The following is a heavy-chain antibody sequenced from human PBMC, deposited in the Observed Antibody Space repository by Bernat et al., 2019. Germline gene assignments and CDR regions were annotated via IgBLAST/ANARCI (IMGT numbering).Heavy chain of an antibody. Sequence: EVQLVESGGGLVQPGGSLRLSCAASGFTFSSYEMNWVRQAPGKGLEWVSYISSSGITIYYADSVKGRFTISRDYAKNTLYLQMNSLRAEDTAVYYCARVRYSGYDADYWGQGTLVTVSS. CDR3: ARVRYSGYDADY. V-gene: IGHV3-48*03. CDR1: GFTFSSYE. CDR2: ISSSGITI. J-gene: IGHJ4*02. D-gene: IGHD5-12*01.